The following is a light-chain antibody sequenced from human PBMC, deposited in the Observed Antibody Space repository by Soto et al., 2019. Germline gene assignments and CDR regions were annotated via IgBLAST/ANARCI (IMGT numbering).Light chain of an antibody. J-gene: IGKJ2*01. CDR2: DAS. CDR1: QSIGSW. V-gene: IGKV1-5*01. CDR3: QQYNNHPYT. Sequence: DIQMTQSPSTLSASVGDRVTITCRASQSIGSWLAWYQQRPGKVPKSLIYDASSLQSGVSSRFSGSGSGTEFTLSITSLQPDDFAAYYCQQYNNHPYTFGQGTKLEIK.